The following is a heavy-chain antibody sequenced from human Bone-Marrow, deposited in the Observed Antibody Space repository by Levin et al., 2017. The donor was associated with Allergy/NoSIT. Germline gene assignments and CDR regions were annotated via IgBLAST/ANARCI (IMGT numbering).Heavy chain of an antibody. CDR3: TTEVWARSIRDDY. Sequence: TDGGTIDYAAPVKGRFTISRDDSRSTLYLQMNSLKTEDTAVYYCTTEVWARSIRDDYWGQGTLVTVSS. CDR2: TDGGTI. D-gene: IGHD2-21*01. J-gene: IGHJ4*02. V-gene: IGHV3-15*01.